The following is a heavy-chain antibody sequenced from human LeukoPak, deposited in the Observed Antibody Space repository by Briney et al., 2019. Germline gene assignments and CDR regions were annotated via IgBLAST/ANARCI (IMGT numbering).Heavy chain of an antibody. CDR1: GFSFSNHG. J-gene: IGHJ4*02. V-gene: IGHV3-30*18. CDR3: VKGSIDY. CDR2: IPYDGSNK. Sequence: SGGSLRLSCAASGFSFSNHGMHWVRQAPGKGLEWVAVIPYDGSNKYYADSVKGRFTISRDNSKNSLYLQMNSLRAEDTALYYCVKGSIDYWGQGTLVTVSS.